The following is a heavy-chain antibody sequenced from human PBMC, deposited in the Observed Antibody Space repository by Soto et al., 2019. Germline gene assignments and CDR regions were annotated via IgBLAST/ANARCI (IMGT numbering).Heavy chain of an antibody. D-gene: IGHD3-3*01. J-gene: IGHJ6*02. Sequence: KPSETLSLTXTVSGGSISSYYWSWIRQPPGKGLEWIGYIYYSGSTNYNPSLKSRVTISVDTSKNQFSLKLSSVTAADTAVYYCARFQTLDFGVVMPNYYGMDVWGQGTTVTVSS. V-gene: IGHV4-59*01. CDR1: GGSISSYY. CDR2: IYYSGST. CDR3: ARFQTLDFGVVMPNYYGMDV.